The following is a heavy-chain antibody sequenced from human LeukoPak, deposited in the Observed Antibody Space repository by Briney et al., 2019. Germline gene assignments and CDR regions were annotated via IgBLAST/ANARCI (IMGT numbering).Heavy chain of an antibody. Sequence: SETLSLTCSVSGGSISGYYWSWIRQPAGKELEWIGRIFNSENTNYNPSLKSRITMSVDTSKNQFSLKVSSVTAADTAVYYCARGPVTARSNAFDIWGQGTMVTVSS. D-gene: IGHD6-6*01. J-gene: IGHJ3*02. CDR1: GGSISGYY. V-gene: IGHV4-4*07. CDR3: ARGPVTARSNAFDI. CDR2: IFNSENT.